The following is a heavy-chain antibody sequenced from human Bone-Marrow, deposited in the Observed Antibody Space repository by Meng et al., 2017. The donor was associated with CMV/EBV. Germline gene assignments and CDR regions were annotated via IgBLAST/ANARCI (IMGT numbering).Heavy chain of an antibody. CDR1: GGTFSSYA. CDR3: ARGVAVADYYYGMDV. CDR2: IIPIFGTA. J-gene: IGHJ6*01. D-gene: IGHD6-19*01. Sequence: SVKVSCKASGGTFSSYAISWVRQAPGQGLEWMGGIIPIFGTANYAQKFQGRVTITTDESTSTAYMELSSLRSEDTAVCYCARGVAVADYYYGMDVWGQGTTVTGSS. V-gene: IGHV1-69*05.